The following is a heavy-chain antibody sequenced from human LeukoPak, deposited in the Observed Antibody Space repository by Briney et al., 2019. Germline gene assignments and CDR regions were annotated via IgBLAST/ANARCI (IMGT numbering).Heavy chain of an antibody. D-gene: IGHD5-18*01. V-gene: IGHV3-53*01. CDR1: GFTVSNNY. J-gene: IGHJ4*02. Sequence: GGSLRLSCAASGFTVSNNYMNWVRQAPGKGLEWVSVIYSGGSTYYADSVKGRFTISRDNSKNTLYLQMNSLRAEDTAVYYCARVKVDTAISDQYYFDYWGQGTLVTVSS. CDR2: IYSGGST. CDR3: ARVKVDTAISDQYYFDY.